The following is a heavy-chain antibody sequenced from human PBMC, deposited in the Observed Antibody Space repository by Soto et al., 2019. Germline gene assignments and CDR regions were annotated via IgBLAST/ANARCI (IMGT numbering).Heavy chain of an antibody. CDR2: IIAMFGTA. D-gene: IGHD2-2*01. CDR3: ARGSIPAASYFDS. J-gene: IGHJ4*02. Sequence: QVQLVQSGAEVKKPGSSVKVSCQASGGTFRTHAISWVRQAPGQGLEWMGGIIAMFGTANYAPKFQGTVTITADESTNTAYMELRSLRSEDTAVYYCARGSIPAASYFDSWGQGTPVTVSS. CDR1: GGTFRTHA. V-gene: IGHV1-69*01.